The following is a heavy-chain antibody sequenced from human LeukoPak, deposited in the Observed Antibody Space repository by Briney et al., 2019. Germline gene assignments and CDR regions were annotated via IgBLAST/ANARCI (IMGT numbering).Heavy chain of an antibody. Sequence: GGSLRLSCAASGFTVSSNYMSWVRQAPGKGLEWVSVIYSGGSTYYADSVKGRFTISRDNSKNTLYLQMNSLRAEDTAVYYCATRYYDILTGYSPNYYYYYMDVWGKGTTVTISS. J-gene: IGHJ6*03. V-gene: IGHV3-53*01. CDR2: IYSGGST. CDR1: GFTVSSNY. D-gene: IGHD3-9*01. CDR3: ATRYYDILTGYSPNYYYYYMDV.